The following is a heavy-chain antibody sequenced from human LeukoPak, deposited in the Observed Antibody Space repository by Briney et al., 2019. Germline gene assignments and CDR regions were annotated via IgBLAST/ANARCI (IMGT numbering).Heavy chain of an antibody. CDR3: ARGFDDSTWFPH. J-gene: IGHJ5*02. CDR2: IDPSGGST. Sequence: ASVKVSCKASGYPFTNYYIHWVRQAPGQGLEWMGLIDPSGGSTSYTQWFQGRVAMTRDTSTNTVYMELSSLISEDTAMYYCARGFDDSTWFPHWGQGTLVTVSS. V-gene: IGHV1-46*01. CDR1: GYPFTNYY. D-gene: IGHD4-11*01.